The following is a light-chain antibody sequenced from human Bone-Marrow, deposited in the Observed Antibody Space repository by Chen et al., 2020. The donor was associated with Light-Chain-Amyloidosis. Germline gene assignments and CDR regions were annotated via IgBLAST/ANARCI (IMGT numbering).Light chain of an antibody. Sequence: DFQMTQSPSSLSASVGDRVTITCQASQDISFYLNWYQQKPGKAPKLLIYDASNLETGVPSRFSGSGSGTECTLTISSLQPEDLATYYGQQYDNLLRFTFGQGTKLEI. CDR3: QQYDNLLRFT. CDR1: QDISFY. J-gene: IGKJ2*01. CDR2: DAS. V-gene: IGKV1-33*01.